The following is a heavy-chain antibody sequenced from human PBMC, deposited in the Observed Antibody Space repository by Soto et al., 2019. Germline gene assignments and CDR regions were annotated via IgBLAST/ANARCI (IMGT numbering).Heavy chain of an antibody. Sequence: QVQLQESGPGLVKPSETLSLTCTVSGGSISSYYWSWIRQPPGKGLEWIGYIYYSGSTNYNPSLKSRVTISVXXAXHXXALKLSSVTAADTAVYYCATRGGYSGYDSFYYFDYWGQGALVTVSS. V-gene: IGHV4-59*01. CDR2: IYYSGST. D-gene: IGHD5-12*01. CDR1: GGSISSYY. J-gene: IGHJ4*02. CDR3: ATRGGYSGYDSFYYFDY.